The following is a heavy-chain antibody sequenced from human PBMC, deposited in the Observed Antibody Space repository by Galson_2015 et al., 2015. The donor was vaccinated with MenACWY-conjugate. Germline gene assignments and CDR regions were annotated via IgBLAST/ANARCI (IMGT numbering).Heavy chain of an antibody. J-gene: IGHJ4*02. CDR2: INPISGAA. Sequence: SVKVSCKASGGTFSNFAISWVRQAPGQGLEWMGGINPISGAADYTQKFQGRVTISADESAGTAYMELTSLTSEDTAMFYCARVKITIVGVAFGSWGQGTLVTVSS. CDR3: ARVKITIVGVAFGS. CDR1: GGTFSNFA. V-gene: IGHV1-69*13. D-gene: IGHD3-3*01.